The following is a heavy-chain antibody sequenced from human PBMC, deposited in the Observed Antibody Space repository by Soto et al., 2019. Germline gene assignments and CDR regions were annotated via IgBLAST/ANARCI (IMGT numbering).Heavy chain of an antibody. D-gene: IGHD3-16*02. CDR2: IYPGDSDT. CDR3: ARQAVDYVWGSYRSRRYYYYYGMDV. V-gene: IGHV5-51*01. J-gene: IGHJ6*02. CDR1: GYSFTSYW. Sequence: LKISCKGSGYSFTSYWIGWVRQMPGKGLEWMGIIYPGDSDTRYSPSFQGQVTISADKSISTAYLQWSSLKASDTAMYYCARQAVDYVWGSYRSRRYYYYYGMDVWGQGTTVTVSS.